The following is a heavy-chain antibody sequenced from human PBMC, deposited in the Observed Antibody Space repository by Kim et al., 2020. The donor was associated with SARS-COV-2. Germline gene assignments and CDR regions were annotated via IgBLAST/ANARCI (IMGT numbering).Heavy chain of an antibody. CDR1: GGTFSSYA. J-gene: IGHJ4*02. CDR3: ARGDSLIPDDYGDYFGVSPLDEFDY. D-gene: IGHD4-17*01. Sequence: SVKVSCKASGGTFSSYAISWVRQAPGQGLEWMGGIIPIFGTANYAQKFQGRVTITADESTSTAYMELSSLRSEDTAVYYCARGDSLIPDDYGDYFGVSPLDEFDYWGQGTLVTVSS. V-gene: IGHV1-69*13. CDR2: IIPIFGTA.